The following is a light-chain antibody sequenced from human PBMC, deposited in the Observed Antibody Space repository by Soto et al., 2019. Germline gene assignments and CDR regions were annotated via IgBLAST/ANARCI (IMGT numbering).Light chain of an antibody. CDR1: QSVSSF. J-gene: IGKJ5*01. CDR3: QQRSNWPPST. Sequence: EVVLTQSPATLSLSPGERATLSCRASQSVSSFLAWYQQKPGQAPRLLIYDTFNRATGIPARFSGSGSGTDFTLTISGLEPEDFAIYYCQQRSNWPPSTFGQGTRLEIK. CDR2: DTF. V-gene: IGKV3-11*01.